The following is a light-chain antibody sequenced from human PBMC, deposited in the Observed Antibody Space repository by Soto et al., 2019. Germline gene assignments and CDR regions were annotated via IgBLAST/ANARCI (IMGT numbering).Light chain of an antibody. CDR2: KAS. J-gene: IGKJ5*01. CDR3: QRYDSYPLT. CDR1: QTISSL. V-gene: IGKV1-5*03. Sequence: DIQMTQSPSTLSASAGDRVTITCRASQTISSLLAWYQQKPGRAPTLLIYKASTLDSGVPSRFCGSGSGTQFTLTISSLLLDDFATYYCQRYDSYPLTFGQGTRLEIK.